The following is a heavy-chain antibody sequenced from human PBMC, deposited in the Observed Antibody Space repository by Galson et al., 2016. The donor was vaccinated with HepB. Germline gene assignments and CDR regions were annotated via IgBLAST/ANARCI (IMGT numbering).Heavy chain of an antibody. CDR1: RFTFSSLA. CDR3: AKLFTKVEATVVPEF. Sequence: SLRLSCAASRFTFSSLAMSWVRQAPGKGLEWVSSISGSGGSKYYADSVRGRFTVSRDNSKNTLYLQMNSLRVEDTAVYYCAKLFTKVEATVVPEFWGQGTLVTVSS. J-gene: IGHJ4*02. V-gene: IGHV3-23*01. D-gene: IGHD3-10*01. CDR2: ISGSGGSK.